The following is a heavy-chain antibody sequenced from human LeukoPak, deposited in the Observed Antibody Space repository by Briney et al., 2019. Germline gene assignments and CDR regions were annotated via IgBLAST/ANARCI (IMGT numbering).Heavy chain of an antibody. J-gene: IGHJ6*02. Sequence: GGSLRLSCAASGFTFSSCAMSWVRQAPGKGLEWVSGISDGGGTTNYADAVKGRFTISRDKSKNTLFLQMNSLRAEDTAVYYCAKDVAVAGTDTYYYYYGMDVWGQGTTVTVSS. CDR1: GFTFSSCA. D-gene: IGHD6-19*01. CDR3: AKDVAVAGTDTYYYYYGMDV. V-gene: IGHV3-23*01. CDR2: ISDGGGTT.